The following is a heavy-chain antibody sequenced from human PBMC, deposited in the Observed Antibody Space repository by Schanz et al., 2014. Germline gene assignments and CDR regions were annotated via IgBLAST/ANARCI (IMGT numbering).Heavy chain of an antibody. CDR1: GFTFSSYG. D-gene: IGHD6-13*01. CDR3: TKDRAPVPCIEAAADISCFAH. CDR2: TRPDGSNI. V-gene: IGHV3-30*02. Sequence: QAQLVESGGGVVQPGRSLRLSCAASGFTFSSYGMHWVRQAPGKGLEWVAFTRPDGSNIYYADSVKGLFTISRDNSKRAMYLEMKCLSTAVTAVYCRTKDRAPVPCIEAAADISCFAHWGQGTLVTVSS. J-gene: IGHJ4*02.